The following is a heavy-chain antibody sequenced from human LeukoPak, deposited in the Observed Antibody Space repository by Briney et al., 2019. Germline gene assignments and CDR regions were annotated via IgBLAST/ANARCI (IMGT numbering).Heavy chain of an antibody. Sequence: GASVKVSCKASGYTFTGYYMHWVRQAPGQGLEWMGIINPSGGSTSYAQKFQGRVTMTRDMSTSTVYMELSSLRSEDTAVYYCARDGGAAGDFDYWGQGTLVTVSS. CDR3: ARDGGAAGDFDY. CDR1: GYTFTGYY. J-gene: IGHJ4*02. CDR2: INPSGGST. V-gene: IGHV1-46*01. D-gene: IGHD6-13*01.